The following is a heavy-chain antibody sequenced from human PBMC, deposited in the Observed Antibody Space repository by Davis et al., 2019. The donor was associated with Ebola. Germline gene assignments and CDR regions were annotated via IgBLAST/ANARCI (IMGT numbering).Heavy chain of an antibody. CDR2: IYHSGST. D-gene: IGHD5-12*01. J-gene: IGHJ4*02. V-gene: IGHV4-4*02. Sequence: MPSETLSLTCAVSGGSISSSNWWSWVRQPPGKGLEWIGEIYHSGSTNYNPSLKSRVTISVDKSKNQFSLKLSSVTAADTAVYYCARGRGRWLRSASIGYWGQGTLVTVSS. CDR3: ARGRGRWLRSASIGY. CDR1: GGSISSSNW.